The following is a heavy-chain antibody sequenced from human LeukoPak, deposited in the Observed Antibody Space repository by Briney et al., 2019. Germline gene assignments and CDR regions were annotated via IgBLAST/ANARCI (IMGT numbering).Heavy chain of an antibody. Sequence: GGSLRLTCEAYGLTFYGYSMHWFRQLPGKGLVWVSEINGAGNKKNYANSVRGLFTVSRDNAKDTVYLQMDSLRVEVTAVYYCARGTVGAPGIDYWGQGTLVSVSS. CDR2: INGAGNKK. D-gene: IGHD6-13*01. V-gene: IGHV3-74*01. CDR3: ARGTVGAPGIDY. CDR1: GLTFYGYS. J-gene: IGHJ4*02.